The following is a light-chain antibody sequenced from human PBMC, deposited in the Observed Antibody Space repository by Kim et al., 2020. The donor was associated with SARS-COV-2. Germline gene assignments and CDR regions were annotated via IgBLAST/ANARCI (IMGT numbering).Light chain of an antibody. CDR3: ASYTTSSTVV. CDR1: SSDVGAYNY. CDR2: DVT. J-gene: IGLJ2*01. Sequence: GQSITISCSGTSSDVGAYNYVSWYQQHPAKAPKLIIYDVTNRPSGVSNRFSGSKSGNMASLTISGLQADDEADYYCASYTTSSTVVFGGGTKLTVL. V-gene: IGLV2-14*03.